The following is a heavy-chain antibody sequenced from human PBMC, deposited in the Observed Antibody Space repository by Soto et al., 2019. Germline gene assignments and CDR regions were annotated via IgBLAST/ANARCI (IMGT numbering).Heavy chain of an antibody. V-gene: IGHV1-46*01. D-gene: IGHD3-22*01. Sequence: ASVKVSCKASGYTFTSYYMHWVRQAPGQGLEWMGIINPSGGSTSYAQKFQGRVTMTRDTSTSTVYMELSSLRFEDTAVYYCARDPPHPYYYDSSGSLGYFDYWGQGTLVTVSS. CDR2: INPSGGST. CDR3: ARDPPHPYYYDSSGSLGYFDY. J-gene: IGHJ4*02. CDR1: GYTFTSYY.